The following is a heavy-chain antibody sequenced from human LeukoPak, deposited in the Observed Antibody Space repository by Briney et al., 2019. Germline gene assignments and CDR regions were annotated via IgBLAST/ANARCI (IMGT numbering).Heavy chain of an antibody. CDR3: ARDQAYDYVWGSYPLGAFDI. Sequence: ASVKVSCKASGYTFTGYYMHWVRQAPGQGLEWMGWINPNSGGTNYAQKFQGRVTMTRDTFISTAYMELSRLRSDDTAVYYCARDQAYDYVWGSYPLGAFDIWGQGTMVTVSS. CDR1: GYTFTGYY. CDR2: INPNSGGT. J-gene: IGHJ3*02. D-gene: IGHD3-16*01. V-gene: IGHV1-2*02.